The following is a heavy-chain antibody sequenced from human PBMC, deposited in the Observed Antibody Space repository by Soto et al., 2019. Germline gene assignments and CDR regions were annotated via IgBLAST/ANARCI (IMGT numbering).Heavy chain of an antibody. CDR2: FSQNGKDT. CDR3: AKGNLYNAVRGSGY. V-gene: IGHV3-23*01. D-gene: IGHD2-2*02. Sequence: EVQLLESGGGLVQPGGSLRLSCKTSGFTFSSQDMTWVRRAPGRGLEWVALFSQNGKDTFYADSVKGRFTISRDNSNSVLYLQMNSLRAEDTAIYFCAKGNLYNAVRGSGYWGQGTLVTGSS. J-gene: IGHJ4*02. CDR1: GFTFSSQD.